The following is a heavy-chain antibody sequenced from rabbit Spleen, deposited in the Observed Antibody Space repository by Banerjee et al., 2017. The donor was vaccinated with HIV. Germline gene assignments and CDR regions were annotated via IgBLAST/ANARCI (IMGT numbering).Heavy chain of an antibody. D-gene: IGHD1-1*01. V-gene: IGHV1S40*01. CDR1: GFSFISGYY. CDR2: IAAGSAGTT. J-gene: IGHJ4*01. Sequence: QSLEESGGDLVKPGTSLTLTCTASGFSFISGYYMCWVRQAPGKGLEWSACIAAGSAGTTYYANWAKGRFTISKTSSTTVTLQMTSLTAADTATYFCARDLVAVIGWNFNLWGPGTLVTVS. CDR3: ARDLVAVIGWNFNL.